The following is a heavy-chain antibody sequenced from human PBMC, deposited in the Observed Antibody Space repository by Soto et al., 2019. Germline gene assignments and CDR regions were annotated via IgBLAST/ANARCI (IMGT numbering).Heavy chain of an antibody. CDR3: ARVRFSETARACFDY. Sequence: VQLQESGPGLVEPSGTLSLTCAVSGDSFDTTDWWSWVRQPPGKGREWVGEIHPQIGTNYNAALKTRVSISVDKSKRQFSLRLTSVSAADTAVYYCARVRFSETARACFDYWGQGTLVTVSS. CDR2: IHPQIGT. D-gene: IGHD2-21*02. J-gene: IGHJ4*02. CDR1: GDSFDTTDW. V-gene: IGHV4-4*02.